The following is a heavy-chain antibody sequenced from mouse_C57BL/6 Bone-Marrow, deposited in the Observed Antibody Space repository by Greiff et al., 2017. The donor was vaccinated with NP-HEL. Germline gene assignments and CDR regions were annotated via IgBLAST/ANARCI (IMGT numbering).Heavy chain of an antibody. Sequence: VQLQQSGAELARPGASVKLSCKASGYTFTSYGISWVKQRTGQGLEWIGEIYPRSGNTYYNEKFKGKATLTADKSSSPAYMELRSLTSEDSAVYFCASHYYGSSPFAYWGQGTLVTVSA. D-gene: IGHD1-1*01. V-gene: IGHV1-81*01. CDR3: ASHYYGSSPFAY. CDR1: GYTFTSYG. CDR2: IYPRSGNT. J-gene: IGHJ3*01.